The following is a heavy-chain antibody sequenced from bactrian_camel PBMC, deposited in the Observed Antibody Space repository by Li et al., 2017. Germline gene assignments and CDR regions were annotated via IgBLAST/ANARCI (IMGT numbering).Heavy chain of an antibody. Sequence: VQLVESGGGSVQAGGSLRLSCAVSGISYSNYSMGWFRQAPGKEREGVAAIYTGGTHRYYADSVKGRFTISQDNSKNTVYLQMNSLKPEDTAMYYCAANSVCLPATLTTVDSETEYTYWGQGTQVTVS. CDR1: GISYSNYS. D-gene: IGHD4*01. CDR3: AANSVCLPATLTTVDSETEYTY. V-gene: IGHV3S31*01. J-gene: IGHJ4*01. CDR2: IYTGGTHR.